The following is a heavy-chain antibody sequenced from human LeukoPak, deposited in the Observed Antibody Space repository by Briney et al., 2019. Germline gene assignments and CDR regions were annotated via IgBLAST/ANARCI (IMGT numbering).Heavy chain of an antibody. CDR3: AKCGGDYSYYFDY. D-gene: IGHD2-21*02. CDR1: GFTFDNYA. Sequence: GGSLRLSCAASGFTFDNYAMSWVRQAPGKGLEWVSAISGSGGSTYYADSVKGRFTISRDNSKNTLYLQMNSLRAEDTAVYYCAKCGGDYSYYFDYWGQGTLVTVSS. V-gene: IGHV3-23*01. CDR2: ISGSGGST. J-gene: IGHJ4*02.